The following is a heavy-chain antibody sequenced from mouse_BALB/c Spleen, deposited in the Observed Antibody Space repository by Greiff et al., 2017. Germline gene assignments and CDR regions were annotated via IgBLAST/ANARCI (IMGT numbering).Heavy chain of an antibody. CDR2: ISDGGSYT. Sequence: EVHLVESGGGLVKPGGSLKLSCAASGFTFSDYYMYWVRQTPEKRLEWVATISDGGSYTYYPDSVKGRFTISRDNAKNNLYLQMSSLKSEDTAMYYCASRGNYGWFAYWGQGTLVTVSA. D-gene: IGHD2-1*01. CDR3: ASRGNYGWFAY. J-gene: IGHJ3*01. V-gene: IGHV5-4*02. CDR1: GFTFSDYY.